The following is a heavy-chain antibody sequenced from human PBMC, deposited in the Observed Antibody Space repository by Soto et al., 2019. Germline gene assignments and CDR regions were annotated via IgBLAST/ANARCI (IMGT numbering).Heavy chain of an antibody. CDR2: IIPIFGTA. Sequence: SVKVSCKASGGTFSSYAISWVRPAPGQGLEWMGGIIPIFGTANYAQKFQGRVTITADECRSTAYMELSSLRSEDTAVYYCARARHYDFWSGYSTTYYYYGMDVWGQVTTVTVSS. CDR3: ARARHYDFWSGYSTTYYYYGMDV. J-gene: IGHJ6*02. CDR1: GGTFSSYA. D-gene: IGHD3-3*01. V-gene: IGHV1-69*13.